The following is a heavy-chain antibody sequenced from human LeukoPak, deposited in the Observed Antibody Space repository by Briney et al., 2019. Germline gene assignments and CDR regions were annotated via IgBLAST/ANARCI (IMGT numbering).Heavy chain of an antibody. D-gene: IGHD3-10*01. CDR2: INPNSGGT. Sequence: ASVKASCKTSGYTFTGYYMHWVRQAPGQGLEWTGWINPNSGGTNYAQKFQGRVTMTRDTSISTAYMELSRLRSDDTAVYYCARGRITMVRGVISVFDPWGQGTLVTVSS. V-gene: IGHV1-2*02. CDR1: GYTFTGYY. CDR3: ARGRITMVRGVISVFDP. J-gene: IGHJ5*02.